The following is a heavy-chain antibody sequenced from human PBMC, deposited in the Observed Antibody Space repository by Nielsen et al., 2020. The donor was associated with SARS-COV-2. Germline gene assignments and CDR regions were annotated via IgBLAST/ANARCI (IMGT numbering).Heavy chain of an antibody. CDR2: ISYDGSNK. J-gene: IGHJ4*02. CDR3: ARSDPNYDSSGYYGL. V-gene: IGHV3-30-3*01. CDR1: GFTFSSYD. Sequence: LSLTCAASGFTFSSYDMHWVRQAPGKGLEWVAVISYDGSNKYYADSVKGRFTISRDNSKNTLYLQMNSLRAEDTAVYYCARSDPNYDSSGYYGLWGQGTLVTVSS. D-gene: IGHD3-22*01.